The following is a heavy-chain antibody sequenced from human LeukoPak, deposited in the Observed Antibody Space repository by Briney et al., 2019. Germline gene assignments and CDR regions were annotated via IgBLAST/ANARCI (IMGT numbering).Heavy chain of an antibody. Sequence: SETLSLTCTVSGGSISSYYWSWIRQPPGKGLEWIGYISYSGSTNYNPSLESRVTISGDTSKNQFSLKLSSVTAADTAFYYCARQSRGTTARLFDYWGQGTLVTVSS. CDR1: GGSISSYY. D-gene: IGHD1-1*01. CDR2: ISYSGST. V-gene: IGHV4-59*08. J-gene: IGHJ4*02. CDR3: ARQSRGTTARLFDY.